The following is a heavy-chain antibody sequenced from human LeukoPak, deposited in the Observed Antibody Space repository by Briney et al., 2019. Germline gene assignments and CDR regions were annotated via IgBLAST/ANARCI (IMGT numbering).Heavy chain of an antibody. CDR3: AKRGGTYYFDD. CDR2: FSGSGGST. Sequence: GGSLRLSCAASGSTFSSYAMRWVRQAPGKGLEWVSGFSGSGGSTYYADSVRGRFTISRDNSKNTLYLQMNSLRAEDTAVYYCAKRGGTYYFDDWGQGTLVTVSS. D-gene: IGHD1-7*01. CDR1: GSTFSSYA. J-gene: IGHJ4*02. V-gene: IGHV3-23*01.